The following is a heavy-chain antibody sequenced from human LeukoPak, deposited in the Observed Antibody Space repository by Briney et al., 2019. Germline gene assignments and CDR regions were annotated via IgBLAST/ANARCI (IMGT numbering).Heavy chain of an antibody. V-gene: IGHV4-61*01. D-gene: IGHD6-13*01. J-gene: IGHJ5*02. CDR2: IYHSGST. Sequence: SETLSLTGTVSGGSVSSGNYYWSWIRQPPGKGLEWIGYIYHSGSTNYNPSLKSRVTISVDTSKNQFSLKLSSVTAADTAVYYCAGQMGELRYSSSWYWFDPWGQGTLVTVSS. CDR1: GGSVSSGNYY. CDR3: AGQMGELRYSSSWYWFDP.